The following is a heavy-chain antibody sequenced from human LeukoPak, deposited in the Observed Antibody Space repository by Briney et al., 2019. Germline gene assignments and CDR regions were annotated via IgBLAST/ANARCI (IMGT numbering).Heavy chain of an antibody. CDR1: GFTFSSDW. V-gene: IGHV3-74*01. Sequence: GGSLRLSCAASGFTFSSDWMHWVRQAPGKGLMWVSRIDSDGSETSYAESVKGRFTISRDNAKNTLYLQMNSLRVEDTAVYYCARVDVWGSFRSHYWGQGTLVTVSS. J-gene: IGHJ4*02. CDR2: IDSDGSET. CDR3: ARVDVWGSFRSHY. D-gene: IGHD3-16*02.